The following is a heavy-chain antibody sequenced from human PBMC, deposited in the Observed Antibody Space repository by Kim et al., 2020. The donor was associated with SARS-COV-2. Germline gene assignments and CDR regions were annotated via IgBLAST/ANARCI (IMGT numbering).Heavy chain of an antibody. V-gene: IGHV4-34*01. Sequence: SLKSRVTISVDTSKNQFSLKLSSVTAADTAVYYCARGPYCGGDCYEGGDYWGQGTLVTVSS. CDR3: ARGPYCGGDCYEGGDY. J-gene: IGHJ4*02. D-gene: IGHD2-21*02.